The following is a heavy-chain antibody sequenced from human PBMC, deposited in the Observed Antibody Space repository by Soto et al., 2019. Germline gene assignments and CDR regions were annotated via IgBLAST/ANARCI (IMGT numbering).Heavy chain of an antibody. CDR1: GYSISSGYY. CDR2: IYHSGST. Sequence: SETLSLTCAVSGYSISSGYYWGWIRQPPGKGLEWIGSIYHSGSTYYNPSLKSRVTISVDTSKNQFSLKLSSVTAADTAVYYCPRAGRHTYSDFGRGTRASYYSGMAVWAKGPRSPSP. J-gene: IGHJ6*02. V-gene: IGHV4-38-2*01. D-gene: IGHD3-3*01. CDR3: PRAGRHTYSDFGRGTRASYYSGMAV.